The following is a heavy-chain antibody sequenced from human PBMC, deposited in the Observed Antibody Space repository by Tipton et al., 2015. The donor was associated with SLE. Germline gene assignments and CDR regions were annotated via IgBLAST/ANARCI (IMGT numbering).Heavy chain of an antibody. CDR3: AREGNGYYMDV. Sequence: WVRQFPGKGLEWMGSVYKSGSTYYNPPLKSRVTISVHTSKNQFSLKLTSVTAADTAVYYCAREGNGYYMDVWGKGTTVTVSS. D-gene: IGHD3-16*01. CDR2: VYKSGST. V-gene: IGHV4-39*07. J-gene: IGHJ6*03.